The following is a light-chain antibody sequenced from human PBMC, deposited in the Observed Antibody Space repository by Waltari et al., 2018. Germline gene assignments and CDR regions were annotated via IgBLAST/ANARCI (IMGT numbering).Light chain of an antibody. CDR2: NTS. V-gene: IGKV1-39*01. CDR3: QQTFITPWT. J-gene: IGKJ1*01. CDR1: QGVTSL. Sequence: DIQLTQSPSSLSASVGERVTIACRPSQGVTSLLHWYQQKPGRAPKLLLSNTSTLQNGVPSRFSGSGSGTDFTLTITSLHPEDFASYSCQQTFITPWTFGPGTKVDI.